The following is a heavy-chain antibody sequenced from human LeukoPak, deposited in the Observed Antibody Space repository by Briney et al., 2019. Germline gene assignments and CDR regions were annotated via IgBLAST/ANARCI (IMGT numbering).Heavy chain of an antibody. D-gene: IGHD1-14*01. V-gene: IGHV1-2*06. J-gene: IGHJ6*03. CDR3: ARSYGDSGNHFNYMDV. Sequence: GASVKVSCKASGYTFTGNYIHWVRQAPGQGLEWMGRINPSSGGTTSAQKFQGRVTMTSDTPISTANMELRRLISDDTAVYYCARSYGDSGNHFNYMDVWGKGTTVTVSS. CDR1: GYTFTGNY. CDR2: INPSSGGT.